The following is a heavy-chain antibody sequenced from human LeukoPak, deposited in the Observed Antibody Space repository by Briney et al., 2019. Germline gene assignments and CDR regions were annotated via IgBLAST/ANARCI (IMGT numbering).Heavy chain of an antibody. CDR3: ARDWGAYYHFFDY. CDR1: GFSMSVYW. J-gene: IGHJ4*02. Sequence: GGSLRLSCEASGFSMSVYWMSWVRRAPGKGLEWVGNIKQDGSERNYVDSVKGRFTISRDNAKKSLYLQMNSLRAEDTAVYYCARDWGAYYHFFDYWGQGTLVTVS. D-gene: IGHD3-22*01. V-gene: IGHV3-7*01. CDR2: IKQDGSER.